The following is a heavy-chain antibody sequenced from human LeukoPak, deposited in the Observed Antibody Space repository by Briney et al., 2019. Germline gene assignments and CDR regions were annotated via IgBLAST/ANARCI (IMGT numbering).Heavy chain of an antibody. Sequence: ASVKVSCKASGYTFTSYGISWVRQAPGQGLEWMGWISAYNGNTNYAQELQGRVTMTTDTSTSTAYMELRSLRSDDTAVYYCARPYRSDYVAPREDFDIWGQGTMVTVSS. V-gene: IGHV1-18*01. CDR1: GYTFTSYG. CDR2: ISAYNGNT. J-gene: IGHJ3*02. CDR3: ARPYRSDYVAPREDFDI. D-gene: IGHD4-17*01.